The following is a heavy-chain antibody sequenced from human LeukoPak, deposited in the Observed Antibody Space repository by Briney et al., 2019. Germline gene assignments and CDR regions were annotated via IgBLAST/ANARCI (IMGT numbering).Heavy chain of an antibody. V-gene: IGHV4-34*01. CDR2: INHSGST. CDR3: RMEYSSSWSPDWNYYMDV. Sequence: SETLSLTCAVYGGSFSGYYWSWIRQPPGKGLEWIGEINHSGSTNYNPSLKSRVTISVDTSKNQFSLKLSSVTAADTAVYYCRMEYSSSWSPDWNYYMDVWGKGTTVTVSS. CDR1: GGSFSGYY. D-gene: IGHD6-13*01. J-gene: IGHJ6*03.